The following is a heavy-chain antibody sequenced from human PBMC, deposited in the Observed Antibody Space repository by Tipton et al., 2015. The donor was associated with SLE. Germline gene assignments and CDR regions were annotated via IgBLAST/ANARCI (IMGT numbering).Heavy chain of an antibody. Sequence: SLRLSCVASGFTFSSYSMNWVRQAPGKGLEWVSSISSSSSYIYYADSVKGRFTISRDNAKNSLYLQMNSLRAEDTAVYYCARDYYDFWSGYYTGLGYWGQGTLVTVSS. J-gene: IGHJ4*02. D-gene: IGHD3-3*01. CDR1: GFTFSSYS. CDR2: ISSSSSYI. V-gene: IGHV3-21*01. CDR3: ARDYYDFWSGYYTGLGY.